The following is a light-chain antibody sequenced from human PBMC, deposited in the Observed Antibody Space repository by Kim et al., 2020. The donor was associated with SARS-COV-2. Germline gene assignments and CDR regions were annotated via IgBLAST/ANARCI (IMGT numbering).Light chain of an antibody. CDR2: GAS. V-gene: IGKV3-20*01. J-gene: IGKJ1*01. CDR3: QQYSSSPAT. CDR1: QGVSSNY. Sequence: SPGGRATLSGRASQGVSSNYLAWYQQKPGQAPRLLIYGASSRATGIPDRFSGSGSGTDFTLTITRLEPEDFAVYYCQQYSSSPATFGQGTKVDIK.